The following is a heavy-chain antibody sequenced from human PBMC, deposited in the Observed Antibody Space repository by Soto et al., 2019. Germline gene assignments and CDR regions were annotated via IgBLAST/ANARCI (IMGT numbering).Heavy chain of an antibody. CDR3: ARVFRDFDWASAFDI. D-gene: IGHD3-9*01. CDR1: GFTFSSFG. Sequence: QVQLVESGGGVVQPGKSLRLSCAASGFTFSSFGMHWVRQAPGKGLDWVAVIWSEVSNKYYADSVKGRFTISRDNSKNTLFLQMNSLRAEDTAVYYCARVFRDFDWASAFDIWGQGTMVTVSS. V-gene: IGHV3-33*01. CDR2: IWSEVSNK. J-gene: IGHJ3*02.